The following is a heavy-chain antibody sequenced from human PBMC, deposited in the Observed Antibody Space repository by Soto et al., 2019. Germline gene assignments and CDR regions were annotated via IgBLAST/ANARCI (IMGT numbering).Heavy chain of an antibody. CDR1: GPSVSSGGYY. J-gene: IGHJ5*02. V-gene: IGHV4-31*11. D-gene: IGHD6-25*01. Sequence: SLSPSCAISGPSVSSGGYYWTWIRQHPGRGLEWIGYIYHIGSPYYNPSLESRVTISLDTSKNQFSLNLTSVTAADTAIYYCVRDRALDSSGHWFDTWGQGTLVTVSS. CDR2: IYHIGSP. CDR3: VRDRALDSSGHWFDT.